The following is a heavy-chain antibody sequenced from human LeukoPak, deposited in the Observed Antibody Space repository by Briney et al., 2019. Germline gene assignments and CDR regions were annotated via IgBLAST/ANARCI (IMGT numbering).Heavy chain of an antibody. Sequence: SETLSLTCTVSGGSISSTTYYWGWIRRPPGKGLEWIASIYYSGSTYYNPSLKSRVTISVDTSKNQFSLKLTSVTAADTAVYYCARGNYDYVWGGIDYWGQGTLVTVSS. D-gene: IGHD3-16*01. CDR3: ARGNYDYVWGGIDY. V-gene: IGHV4-39*01. J-gene: IGHJ4*02. CDR2: IYYSGST. CDR1: GGSISSTTYY.